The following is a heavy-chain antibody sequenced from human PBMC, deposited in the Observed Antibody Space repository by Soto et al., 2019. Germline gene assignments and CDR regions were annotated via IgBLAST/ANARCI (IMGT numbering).Heavy chain of an antibody. D-gene: IGHD2-21*02. J-gene: IGHJ6*02. CDR3: AREDDGGDSLDV. CDR2: IHHSGSI. CDR1: GGSISSDYYN. Sequence: QVQLQQSGPGLVKPSQTLSLTCTVSGGSISSDYYNWTWIRQSPGKGLEWIGYIHHSGSILYNPSLKSRLTISVDTSKNQFSLHLTSVTAADTAVYFCAREDDGGDSLDVWGQGTTVTVSS. V-gene: IGHV4-30-4*08.